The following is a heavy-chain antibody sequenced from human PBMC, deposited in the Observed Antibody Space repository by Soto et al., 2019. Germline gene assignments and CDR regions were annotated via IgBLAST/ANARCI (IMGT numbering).Heavy chain of an antibody. V-gene: IGHV1-8*01. Sequence: QVQLVQSGAEVKKPGASVKVSCKASGYTFTSYDINWVRQATGQGLESMGWMNPNSGNTGYAQKFQGRVTMTMNTSIDTAYMELSSLGSEDTAAYYCARRGYSSSWYYYYYYGMDVWGQGTTVTVSS. D-gene: IGHD6-13*01. CDR3: ARRGYSSSWYYYYYYGMDV. CDR1: GYTFTSYD. J-gene: IGHJ6*02. CDR2: MNPNSGNT.